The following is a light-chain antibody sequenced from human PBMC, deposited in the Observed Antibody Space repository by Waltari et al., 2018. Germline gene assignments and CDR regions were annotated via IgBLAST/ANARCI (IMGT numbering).Light chain of an antibody. Sequence: DIEMTQFPASLSAAAVDKVTITGRASQDISNHLSWFQQKPGKAPKLLIYDVSKLETGVASRFSGGGSRADFTLIINDVQPEDVATYYCQQYDSLTLLTFGQGTRLE. V-gene: IGKV1-33*01. CDR3: QQYDSLTLLT. CDR2: DVS. CDR1: QDISNH. J-gene: IGKJ5*01.